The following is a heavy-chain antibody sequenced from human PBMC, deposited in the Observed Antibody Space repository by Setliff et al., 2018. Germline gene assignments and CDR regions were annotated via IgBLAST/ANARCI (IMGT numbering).Heavy chain of an antibody. CDR2: IYTTGST. V-gene: IGHV4-4*07. D-gene: IGHD3-22*01. CDR1: GGSIGSYY. CDR3: ARYRPSGSSRLNYFDL. J-gene: IGHJ2*01. Sequence: PSETLSLTCTVSGGSIGSYYWTWIRQPAGRGLEWIGRIYTTGSTNFNPSLNSRVTMSLDKSKNQFSLKLSSVTAADSAVYFCARYRPSGSSRLNYFDLWGRGTLVTVSS.